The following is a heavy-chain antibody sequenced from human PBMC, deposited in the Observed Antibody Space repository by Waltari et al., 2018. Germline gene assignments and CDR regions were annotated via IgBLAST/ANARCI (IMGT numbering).Heavy chain of an antibody. CDR1: GDSMSNTDC. J-gene: IGHJ4*02. V-gene: IGHV4-4*02. CDR3: ARDRGRGLYLDS. CDR2: VRGDWKT. Sequence: QLQLQESGPELVKPSGTLSLTCAVSGDSMSNTDCWSWVRQPPGKGLEWMGQVRGDWKTNYNSSFASRVTISLDTYNKQFSLKVTSATAADTAVYYCARDRGRGLYLDSWGPGILVTVSP. D-gene: IGHD2-15*01.